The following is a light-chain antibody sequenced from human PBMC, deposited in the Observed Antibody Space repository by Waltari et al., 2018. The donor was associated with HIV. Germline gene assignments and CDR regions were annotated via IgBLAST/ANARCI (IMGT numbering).Light chain of an antibody. CDR3: SSYTSSSTYV. Sequence: QSALTQPASVSGSPGQSITISCTGTSSDVGSTKSVSWHQQYPGEAPKPIIHDVSDRPSGISNRFSGSKSGNMASLTISGLQTEDEADYYCSSYTSSSTYVFGTGTRVTVL. J-gene: IGLJ1*01. V-gene: IGLV2-14*03. CDR1: SSDVGSTKS. CDR2: DVS.